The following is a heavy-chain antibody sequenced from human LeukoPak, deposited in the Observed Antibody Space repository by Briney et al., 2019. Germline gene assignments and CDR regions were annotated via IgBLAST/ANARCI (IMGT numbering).Heavy chain of an antibody. J-gene: IGHJ4*02. CDR2: INHSGST. D-gene: IGHD2-15*01. V-gene: IGHV4-34*01. Sequence: TSETLSLTCAVYGGSFSGYYWSWIRQPPGKGLEWIGEINHSGSTNYNPSLKSRVTISVDTSKNQFSLKLSSVTAADTAVYYCARVRKLKWPDYWGQGTLVTVSS. CDR3: ARVRKLKWPDY. CDR1: GGSFSGYY.